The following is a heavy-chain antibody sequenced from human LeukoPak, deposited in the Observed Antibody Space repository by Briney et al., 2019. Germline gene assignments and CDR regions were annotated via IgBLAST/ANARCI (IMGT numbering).Heavy chain of an antibody. CDR3: ARVGEYYDRGFSSDAFDI. CDR1: GFTFSDHY. V-gene: IGHV3-72*01. D-gene: IGHD3-22*01. J-gene: IGHJ3*02. Sequence: PGGSLRLSCAASGFTFSDHYMDWVRQPPGKGLQWVARIRNRARSYTTQYAPSVRDRFTISSDDTGNSLYLQMNSLKTEDTAVYFCARVGEYYDRGFSSDAFDIWGQGTMVTVSS. CDR2: IRNRARSYTT.